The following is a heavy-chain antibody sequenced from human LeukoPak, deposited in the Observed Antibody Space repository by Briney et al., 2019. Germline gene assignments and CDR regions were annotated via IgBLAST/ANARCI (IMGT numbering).Heavy chain of an antibody. J-gene: IGHJ3*02. D-gene: IGHD5-24*01. Sequence: SETLSLTCTVSDGSLSGHYWSWIRQPPGKGLEWIGYIYHSVSTYYNPSLKSRVTISADRSKNQFSLKLSSVTAADTAVYYCASPRWLRTPGALDIWGQGTMVTVSS. V-gene: IGHV4-59*11. CDR2: IYHSVST. CDR1: DGSLSGHY. CDR3: ASPRWLRTPGALDI.